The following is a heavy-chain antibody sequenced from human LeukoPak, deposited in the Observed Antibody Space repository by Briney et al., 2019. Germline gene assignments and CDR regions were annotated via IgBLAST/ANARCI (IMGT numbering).Heavy chain of an antibody. D-gene: IGHD3-10*01. CDR3: ARAIIYGSGSPLYYYYMDV. Sequence: GGSLRLSCAASGFTFYDYGMSWVRQAPGNGLDWCSGINCDGGSTGYADSVKGRFTISRDNAKTSLYLQMNSLRAEDTALYHCARAIIYGSGSPLYYYYMDVWGKGTTVTISS. CDR2: INCDGGST. CDR1: GFTFYDYG. V-gene: IGHV3-20*01. J-gene: IGHJ6*03.